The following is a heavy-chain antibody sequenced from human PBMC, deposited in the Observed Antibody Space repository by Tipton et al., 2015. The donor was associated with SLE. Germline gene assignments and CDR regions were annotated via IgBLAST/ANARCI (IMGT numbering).Heavy chain of an antibody. CDR3: ARVSSVVVITLADY. Sequence: SLRLSCAASGFTFSSYAMHWVRQAPGKGLEWVAVISYDGSNKYYADSVKGRFTISRDNSKNTLYLQMNSLRAEDTAVYYCARVSSVVVITLADYWGQGTLVTVSS. CDR2: ISYDGSNK. D-gene: IGHD3-22*01. J-gene: IGHJ4*02. V-gene: IGHV3-30*04. CDR1: GFTFSSYA.